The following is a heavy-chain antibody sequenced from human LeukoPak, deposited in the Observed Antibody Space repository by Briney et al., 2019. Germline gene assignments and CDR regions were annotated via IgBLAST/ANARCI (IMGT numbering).Heavy chain of an antibody. D-gene: IGHD3-3*01. CDR1: GGTFSSYA. Sequence: SVKVSCKASGGTFSSYAISWVRQAPGQGLEWMGGIIPIFGTANYAQKFQGRVTITADESTSTAYMELSSLRSEDTAVYYCATTIFGVVNLLFDYWGQGTLVTVSS. V-gene: IGHV1-69*13. CDR2: IIPIFGTA. CDR3: ATTIFGVVNLLFDY. J-gene: IGHJ4*02.